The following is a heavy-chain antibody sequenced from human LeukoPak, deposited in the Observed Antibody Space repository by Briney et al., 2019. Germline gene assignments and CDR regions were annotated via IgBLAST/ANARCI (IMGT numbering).Heavy chain of an antibody. Sequence: GGSLRLSCAASGFTVSSNYMSWVRQAPGKGLEWVSVIYSGGSTYYADSVKGRFTISRDNSKNPLYLQMNSLRAEDTAVYYCARVGLSYGMDVWGQGTTVTVSS. CDR2: IYSGGST. J-gene: IGHJ6*02. V-gene: IGHV3-66*01. CDR3: ARVGLSYGMDV. D-gene: IGHD2/OR15-2a*01. CDR1: GFTVSSNY.